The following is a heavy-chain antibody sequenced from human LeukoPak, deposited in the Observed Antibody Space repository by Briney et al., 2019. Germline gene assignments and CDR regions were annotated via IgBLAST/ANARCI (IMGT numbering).Heavy chain of an antibody. D-gene: IGHD3-22*01. CDR1: GSTFDDYA. Sequence: PGRSLRLSCAASGSTFDDYAMHWVRQAPGKGLEWVSGISWNSGSIGYADSVKGRFTISRDNAKNSLYLQMNSLRAEDTALYYCAKTHYYDSSGYYFDYWGQGTLVTVSS. V-gene: IGHV3-9*01. CDR2: ISWNSGSI. J-gene: IGHJ4*02. CDR3: AKTHYYDSSGYYFDY.